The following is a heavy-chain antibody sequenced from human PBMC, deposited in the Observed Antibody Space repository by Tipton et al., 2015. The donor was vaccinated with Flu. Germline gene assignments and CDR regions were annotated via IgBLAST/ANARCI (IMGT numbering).Heavy chain of an antibody. V-gene: IGHV4-61*02. J-gene: IGHJ5*02. CDR3: ARDYSSYWSYNWFDP. D-gene: IGHD6-19*01. Sequence: TLSLTCTVSGGSISSGRYYWSWIRQPAGKGLEWIGRINTTGSTNYNPSLKRRLTISADTAKIQFFLRLTSVTAADSAVYYCARDYSSYWSYNWFDPWGQGTLVTVSS. CDR2: INTTGST. CDR1: GGSISSGRYY.